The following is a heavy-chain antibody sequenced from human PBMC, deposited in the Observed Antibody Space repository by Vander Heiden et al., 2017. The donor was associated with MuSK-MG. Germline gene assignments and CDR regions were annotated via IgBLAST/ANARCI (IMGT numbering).Heavy chain of an antibody. CDR1: GFTFSSYA. CDR3: AKDGVFTRIVVVPADFDY. Sequence: EVQLLESGGGLVQPGGSLRLSCAASGFTFSSYAMSWVRQAPGKGLEWVSAISGSGGSTYYADSVKGRFTISRDNSKNTLYLQMNSLRAEDTAVYYCAKDGVFTRIVVVPADFDYWGQGTLVTVSS. J-gene: IGHJ4*02. CDR2: ISGSGGST. V-gene: IGHV3-23*01. D-gene: IGHD2-2*01.